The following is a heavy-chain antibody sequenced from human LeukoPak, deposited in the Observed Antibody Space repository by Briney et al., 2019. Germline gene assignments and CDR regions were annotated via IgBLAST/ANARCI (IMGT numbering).Heavy chain of an antibody. Sequence: SETLSLTCAVYGGSFNDYYWNWIRQPPGKGLEWIGEINLRGSTTYNPSLKSRVTISLDESKNQFSLKLSSVTAADTAVYYCAGTYSLYDPFDIWGQGTMVTVSS. J-gene: IGHJ3*02. CDR2: INLRGST. CDR3: AGTYSLYDPFDI. V-gene: IGHV4-34*01. D-gene: IGHD6-13*01. CDR1: GGSFNDYY.